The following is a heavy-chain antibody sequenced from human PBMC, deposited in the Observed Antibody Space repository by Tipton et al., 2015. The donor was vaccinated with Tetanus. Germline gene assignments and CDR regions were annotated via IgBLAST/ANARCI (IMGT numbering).Heavy chain of an antibody. CDR3: AKGVAPVWEWSFGL. CDR1: GFTFSSYA. D-gene: IGHD3-3*01. CDR2: ISYDGSHK. J-gene: IGHJ2*01. Sequence: QLVQSGGGVVQPERSLRLSCAASGFTFSSYAMHWVRQAPGKGLEWVAVISYDGSHKYYADSVKGRFSISRDNSKNTLYLQMNSLRSEDTALYYCAKGVAPVWEWSFGLWGRGTLVTVSS. V-gene: IGHV3-30*18.